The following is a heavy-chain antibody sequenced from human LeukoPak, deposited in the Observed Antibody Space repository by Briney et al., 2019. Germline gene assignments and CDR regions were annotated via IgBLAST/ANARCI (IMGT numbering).Heavy chain of an antibody. J-gene: IGHJ5*02. CDR3: AVGGVRGYSHWFDP. V-gene: IGHV1-18*01. CDR2: IRAYNGDT. CDR1: GYTFTSYG. Sequence: ASVKVSCKASGYTFTSYGINWVRQAPGQGLEWMGWIRAYNGDTNYAQKLQGRVTMTTDTSTSTAYMELRSLRSDDTAVYYCAVGGVRGYSHWFDPWGQGTLVTVSS. D-gene: IGHD3-10*01.